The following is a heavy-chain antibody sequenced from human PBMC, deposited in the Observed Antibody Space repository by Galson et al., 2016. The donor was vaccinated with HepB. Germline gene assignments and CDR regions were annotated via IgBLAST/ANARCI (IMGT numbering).Heavy chain of an antibody. CDR1: GFTLTYYE. V-gene: IGHV3-48*03. D-gene: IGHD3-3*01. Sequence: SLRLSCAASGFTLTYYEMNWVRQALGKGLEWVSYISGSGNNKYYADSVRGRFTVSRDNARNSVYLLMNSLRAEDTAIYYCARDIRSDLRSVLRPMVGLVVFYGLDVWGQGTTVTVSS. J-gene: IGHJ6*02. CDR2: ISGSGNNK. CDR3: ARDIRSDLRSVLRPMVGLVVFYGLDV.